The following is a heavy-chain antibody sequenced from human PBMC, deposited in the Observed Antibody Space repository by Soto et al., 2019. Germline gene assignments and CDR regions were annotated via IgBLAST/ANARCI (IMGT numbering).Heavy chain of an antibody. CDR2: ISSSSSTI. D-gene: IGHD3-10*01. CDR3: ARDGRDYYGSGSYPYYYYYGMDV. J-gene: IGHJ6*02. V-gene: IGHV3-48*02. CDR1: GFTFSSYS. Sequence: EVQLVESGGGLVQPGGSLRLSCAASGFTFSSYSMNWVRQAPGKGLEWVSYISSSSSTIYYADSVKGRFTISRDNAKNSLYLQMNSLRDEDTAVYYCARDGRDYYGSGSYPYYYYYGMDVWGQGTTVTVSS.